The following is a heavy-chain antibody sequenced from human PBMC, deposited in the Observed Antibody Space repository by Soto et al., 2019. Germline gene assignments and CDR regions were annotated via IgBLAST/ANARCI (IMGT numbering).Heavy chain of an antibody. CDR2: ISGYNGDT. J-gene: IGHJ5*02. V-gene: IGHV1-18*01. CDR3: ARDYDIWGEDWFDP. Sequence: QVQLVQSGGEMRKPGASVKVSCKASGYTFTNFGISWVRQAPGQGFEWVGWISGYNGDTNYAPKFRGRVIMTKDTNTTTAYMELTTMTSDDTAVYYCARDYDIWGEDWFDPWGQGTLVTVSS. CDR1: GYTFTNFG. D-gene: IGHD3-9*01.